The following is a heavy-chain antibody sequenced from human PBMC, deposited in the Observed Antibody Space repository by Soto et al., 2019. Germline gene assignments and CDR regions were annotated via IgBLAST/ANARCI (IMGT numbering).Heavy chain of an antibody. J-gene: IGHJ5*02. CDR1: GYTFSTYG. V-gene: IGHV1-18*01. D-gene: IGHD3-3*01. CDR2: IGAYNGDT. Sequence: QVQLVQSGTEVKKPGASLKVSYKASGYTFSTYGFSWVRQAPGQGLEWMGWIGAYNGDTNYAQNFQGRVTMTTDTSTTTSYMELRSLTFDDTAVYFCARDWRGAEGFDPWGQGTLVIVSS. CDR3: ARDWRGAEGFDP.